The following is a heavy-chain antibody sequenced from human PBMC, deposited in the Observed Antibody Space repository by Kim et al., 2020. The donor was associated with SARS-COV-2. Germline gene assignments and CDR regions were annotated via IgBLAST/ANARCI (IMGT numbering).Heavy chain of an antibody. D-gene: IGHD1-26*01. V-gene: IGHV4-59*08. Sequence: SETLSLTCTVSGGSISYYYWSWIRQPPGKGPEWIGYIYHTGSTNYNPSLKSRVAISMDTSTNQFSLKLRSATAADTAMYFCARQVVGAVGAVYWYFDVWGRGTLVTASS. CDR1: GGSISYYY. J-gene: IGHJ2*01. CDR2: IYHTGST. CDR3: ARQVVGAVGAVYWYFDV.